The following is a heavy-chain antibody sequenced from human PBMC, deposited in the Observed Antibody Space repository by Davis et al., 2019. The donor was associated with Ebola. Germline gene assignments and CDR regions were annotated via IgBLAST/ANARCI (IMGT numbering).Heavy chain of an antibody. D-gene: IGHD6-13*01. CDR2: LGTSADT. Sequence: GGSLRLSCAASGFIFRNYVMSWVRQAPGKGLEWVSTLGTSADTYYADSVKGRFTISRDNSRNTLYLQMNGLRVEDTALYHCARARGSSPYYYGMDVWGKGTTVTVSS. CDR3: ARARGSSPYYYGMDV. V-gene: IGHV3-23*01. J-gene: IGHJ6*04. CDR1: GFIFRNYV.